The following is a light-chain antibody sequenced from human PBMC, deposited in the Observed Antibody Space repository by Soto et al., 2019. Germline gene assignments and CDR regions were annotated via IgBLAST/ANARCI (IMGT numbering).Light chain of an antibody. Sequence: QSALTQSASVSGPPGQSITISCTGTSSDVGGYNYVSWYQQHPGKAPKLMIYDVSNRPSGVSNRFSGSKSGNTASLTISGLQAEDEADYYCSSYTSSSTLPYVFGTGTKITVL. V-gene: IGLV2-14*01. CDR3: SSYTSSSTLPYV. J-gene: IGLJ1*01. CDR2: DVS. CDR1: SSDVGGYNY.